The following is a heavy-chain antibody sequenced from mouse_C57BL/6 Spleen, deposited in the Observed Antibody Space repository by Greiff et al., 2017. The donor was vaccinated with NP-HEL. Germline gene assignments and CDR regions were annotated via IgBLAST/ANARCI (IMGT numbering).Heavy chain of an antibody. V-gene: IGHV1-80*01. CDR1: GYAFSSYW. D-gene: IGHD2-1*01. Sequence: VQLQQSGAELVKPGASVKISCKASGYAFSSYWMNWVKQRPGKGLEWIGQIYPGDGDTNYNGKFKGKATLTADKSSSTAYMQLSSLTSEDSAVYFCARDYGNYGETYYAMDYWGQGTSVTVSS. J-gene: IGHJ4*01. CDR3: ARDYGNYGETYYAMDY. CDR2: IYPGDGDT.